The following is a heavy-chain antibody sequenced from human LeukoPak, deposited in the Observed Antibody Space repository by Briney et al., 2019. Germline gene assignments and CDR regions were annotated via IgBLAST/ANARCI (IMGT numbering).Heavy chain of an antibody. CDR3: ARDSSGYEV. CDR2: IFYSGST. Sequence: SETLSLTCTVSGGSISSYYWSWIRQPPGKGLEWIGYIFYSGSTNYNPSLKSRLTMSVDTSKNQFSLKLTSVTAADTAVNYCARDSSGYEVWGQGTLVTVSS. CDR1: GGSISSYY. J-gene: IGHJ4*02. V-gene: IGHV4-59*01. D-gene: IGHD5-12*01.